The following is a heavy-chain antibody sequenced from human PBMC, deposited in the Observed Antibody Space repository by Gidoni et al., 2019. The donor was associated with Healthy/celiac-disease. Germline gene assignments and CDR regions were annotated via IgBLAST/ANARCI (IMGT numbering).Heavy chain of an antibody. V-gene: IGHV4-4*02. CDR3: ARGYCSSTSCYTGWFDP. CDR2: IYHSGST. CDR1: GRSISSSNW. D-gene: IGHD2-2*02. J-gene: IGHJ5*02. Sequence: QVQLQESGPGLVKPSGPLSLTCAVPGRSISSSNWWSWVRQPPGKGLEWIGEIYHSGSTNYNPSLKSRVTISVDKSKNQFSLKLSSVTAADTAVYYCARGYCSSTSCYTGWFDPWGQGTLVTVSS.